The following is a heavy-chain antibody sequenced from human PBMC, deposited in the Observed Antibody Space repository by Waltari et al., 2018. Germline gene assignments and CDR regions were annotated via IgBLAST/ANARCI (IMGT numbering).Heavy chain of an antibody. CDR2: ISSSSSYI. CDR1: GFTFSSYS. J-gene: IGHJ4*02. D-gene: IGHD1-1*01. V-gene: IGHV3-21*01. CDR3: ARDSTGMGNTDY. Sequence: EVQLVESGGGLVKPGGSLRLSCAASGFTFSSYSMNWVRQAPGKGRGWVSSISSSSSYIDYADSVKGRFTISRDNAKNSLYLQMNSLRAEDTAVYYCARDSTGMGNTDYWGQGTLVTVSS.